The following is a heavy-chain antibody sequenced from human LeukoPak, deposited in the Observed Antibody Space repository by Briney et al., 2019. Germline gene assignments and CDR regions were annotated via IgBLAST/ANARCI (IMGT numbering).Heavy chain of an antibody. CDR2: ISGSGDST. CDR1: RFTFRNYA. CDR3: AGDRTYYYDSSGYYEDY. J-gene: IGHJ4*02. V-gene: IGHV3-23*01. D-gene: IGHD3-22*01. Sequence: GGSLRLSCAASRFTFRNYAMSWVRQTPGKGLEWVSAISGSGDSTYYADSVKGRFTISRDNSKNTLYLHMNSLRAEDTAVYYCAGDRTYYYDSSGYYEDYWGQGTLVTVSS.